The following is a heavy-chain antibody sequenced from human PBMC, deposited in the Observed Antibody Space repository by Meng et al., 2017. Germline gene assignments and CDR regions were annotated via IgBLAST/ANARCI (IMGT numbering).Heavy chain of an antibody. CDR3: AHSPYDETSGVFYFDY. D-gene: IGHD3-22*01. V-gene: IGHV2-5*02. J-gene: IGHJ4*02. CDR1: GLSLSTRGVG. CDR2: IYWDDDK. Sequence: QITLKEFGPTLVKPTQTLPLTCSLPGLSLSTRGVGVAWIRQPPGKALEWLALIYWDDDKRYSPSLKTRVTITKDTSKNQVVLTMTNMDPVDTGTYYCAHSPYDETSGVFYFDYWGQGTLVTVSS.